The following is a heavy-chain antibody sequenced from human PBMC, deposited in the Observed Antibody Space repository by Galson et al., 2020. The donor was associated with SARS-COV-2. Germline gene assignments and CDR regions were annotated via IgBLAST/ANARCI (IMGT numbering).Heavy chain of an antibody. J-gene: IGHJ4*02. Sequence: SETLSLTCTVSGGSISSGNYYWNWIRQPAGKGLEWIGRIYSSGSTNYNPSLKSRVTISLDTSKNQFSLKLNSVTAADTAVYYGAGGPVVRGKAYFDYWGQGTLVTVSS. V-gene: IGHV4-61*02. CDR2: IYSSGST. D-gene: IGHD3-10*01. CDR3: AGGPVVRGKAYFDY. CDR1: GGSISSGNYY.